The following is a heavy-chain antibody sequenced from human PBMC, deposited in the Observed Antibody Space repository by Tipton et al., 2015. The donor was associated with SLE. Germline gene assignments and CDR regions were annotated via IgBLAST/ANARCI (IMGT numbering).Heavy chain of an antibody. CDR2: IDYSGST. Sequence: TLSLTCTVSGGSVSSSSYYWGWIRQPPGKGLEWIGSIDYSGSTYYSPSLKTRVTISVDTSRNQFSLKLTSVTAADTAVYYCAIPTVGATGGFDSWGHGTLVIVSS. J-gene: IGHJ4*01. CDR1: GGSVSSSSYY. CDR3: AIPTVGATGGFDS. V-gene: IGHV4-39*07. D-gene: IGHD1-26*01.